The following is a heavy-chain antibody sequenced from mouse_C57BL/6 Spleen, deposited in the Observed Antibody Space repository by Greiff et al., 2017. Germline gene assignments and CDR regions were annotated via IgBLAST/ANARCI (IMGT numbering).Heavy chain of an antibody. CDR1: GYTFTSYW. D-gene: IGHD1-1*01. Sequence: QVQLKQPGAELVKPGASVKMSCKASGYTFTSYWITWVKQRPGQGLEWIGDIYPGSGSTNYNEKFKSKATLTVDTSSSTAYMQLSSLTSEDSAVYYGARDYYGTPYYFDYWGQGTTLTVSS. CDR3: ARDYYGTPYYFDY. J-gene: IGHJ2*01. V-gene: IGHV1-55*01. CDR2: IYPGSGST.